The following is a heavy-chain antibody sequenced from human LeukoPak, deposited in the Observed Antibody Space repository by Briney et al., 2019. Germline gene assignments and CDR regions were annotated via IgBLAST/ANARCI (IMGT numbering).Heavy chain of an antibody. J-gene: IGHJ4*02. CDR1: GFTFSSYW. CDR2: INSDGSST. V-gene: IGHV3-74*01. CDR3: ARGPSTVTTPLAY. D-gene: IGHD4-17*01. Sequence: GGSLRLSCAASGFTFSSYWMHWVRQAPGKGLVWVSRINSDGSSTSYADSVKGRFTISRDNAKNTLYLQMNSLRDEDTAVYYCARGPSTVTTPLAYWGQGTLVTVSS.